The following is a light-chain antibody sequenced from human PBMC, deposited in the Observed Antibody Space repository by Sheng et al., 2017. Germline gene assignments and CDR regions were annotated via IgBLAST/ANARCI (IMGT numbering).Light chain of an antibody. CDR1: SGSIASNY. V-gene: IGLV6-57*01. CDR2: EDN. J-gene: IGLJ3*02. CDR3: QSMITQLV. Sequence: NFMLTQPHSVSESPGKTVTISCTRSSGSIASNYVQWYQQRPGSSPSIVIYEDNQRPSGVPDRFSGSIDSSSKSASLTISGLQTEDEAAYYCQSMITQLVFGGGTKLTV.